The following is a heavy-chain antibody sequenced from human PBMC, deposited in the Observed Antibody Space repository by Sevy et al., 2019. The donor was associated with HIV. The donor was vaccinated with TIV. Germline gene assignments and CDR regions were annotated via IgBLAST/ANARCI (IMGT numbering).Heavy chain of an antibody. Sequence: GGSLRLSCATSGFTSSSYSMNWVRQAPGKGLEWVAYISSRNSTKYYADSVKGRFTISRDNAKNSLFLQMNSLRADDXXXXXXXXXXXXXXXSILDYWGRGTQVTVSS. J-gene: IGHJ4*02. V-gene: IGHV3-48*04. CDR1: GFTSSSYS. CDR2: ISSRNSTK. CDR3: XXXXXXXXXSILDY.